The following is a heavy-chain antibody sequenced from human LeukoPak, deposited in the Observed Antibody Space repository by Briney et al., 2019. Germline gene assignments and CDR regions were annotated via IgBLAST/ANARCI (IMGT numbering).Heavy chain of an antibody. CDR2: ISYDGSNK. V-gene: IGHV3-30*04. CDR3: ASSMVRGVTYYYYGMDV. J-gene: IGHJ6*04. CDR1: GFTFSSYA. Sequence: GGSLRLSCAASGFTFSSYAMSWVRQAPGKGLEWVAVISYDGSNKYYADSVKGRFTISRDNSKNTLYLQMNSLRAEDTAVYYCASSMVRGVTYYYYGMDVWGKGTTVTVFS. D-gene: IGHD3-10*01.